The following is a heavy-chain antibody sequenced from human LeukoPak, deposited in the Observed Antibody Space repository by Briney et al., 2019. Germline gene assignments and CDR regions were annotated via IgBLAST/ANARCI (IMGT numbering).Heavy chain of an antibody. D-gene: IGHD2-21*02. Sequence: MTSETLSLTCTVSGGSISSGGYYWSWIRQHPGKGLEWIGYIYYSGSTYYNPSLKSRVTISVDTSKNQFSLKLSSVTAADTAVYYCASANITYCGGDRFPYGMDVWGQGTTVTVSS. J-gene: IGHJ6*02. V-gene: IGHV4-31*03. CDR3: ASANITYCGGDRFPYGMDV. CDR2: IYYSGST. CDR1: GGSISSGGYY.